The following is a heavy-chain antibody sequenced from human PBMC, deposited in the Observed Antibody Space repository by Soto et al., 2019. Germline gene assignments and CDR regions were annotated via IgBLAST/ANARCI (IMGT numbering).Heavy chain of an antibody. CDR2: ISSSGSTI. CDR1: GFTFSSYE. J-gene: IGHJ6*02. Sequence: VQLVESGGGLVQPGGSLRLSCAASGFTFSSYEMNWVRQAPGKGLEWVSYISSSGSTIYYADSVKGRFTISRDNAKNSLYLQMNSLRAEDTAVYYCASNVDAATHYYYYYGMDVWGQGTTVTVSS. CDR3: ASNVDAATHYYYYYGMDV. D-gene: IGHD5-18*01. V-gene: IGHV3-48*03.